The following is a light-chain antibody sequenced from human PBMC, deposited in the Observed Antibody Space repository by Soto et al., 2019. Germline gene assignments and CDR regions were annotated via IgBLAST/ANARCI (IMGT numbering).Light chain of an antibody. CDR1: QGISTY. Sequence: DIQLTQSPSFLSASVGDRVTITCRASQGISTYLAWYQQKPGKAPKLLIYAASTLQSGVPLSFSGSGSGTSFTLTISRLQPEDFATDYCQQLLIYPITFGQGTRLEIK. V-gene: IGKV1-9*01. J-gene: IGKJ5*01. CDR2: AAS. CDR3: QQLLIYPIT.